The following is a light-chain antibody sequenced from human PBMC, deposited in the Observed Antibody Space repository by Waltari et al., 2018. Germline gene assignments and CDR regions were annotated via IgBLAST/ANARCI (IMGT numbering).Light chain of an antibody. CDR3: QQYQSYYS. CDR2: RAS. V-gene: IGKV1-5*03. CDR1: QDINIW. J-gene: IGKJ2*01. Sequence: ILMTQSPSTLSASLGDRVTISCRPSQDINIWLAWYQQKPGKAPTLLIYRASTLESGVSSRFSGSGSGTDFTLSISSLQPEDFATYFCQQYQSYYSFGQGTKLEIK.